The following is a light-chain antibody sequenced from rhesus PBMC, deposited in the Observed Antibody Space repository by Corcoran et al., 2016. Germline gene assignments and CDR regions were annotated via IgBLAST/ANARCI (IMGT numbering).Light chain of an antibody. V-gene: IGKV1S15*01. CDR2: YAS. J-gene: IGKJ3*01. Sequence: DIQMTQSPSSLSASIGDTVTITCRASQGISNNLAWYQQKPGKVPKLLIRYASTLQSGVPSRFIGSGSWTDCTLTISSLQPEDFAAYYCQHGYSTPFTFGPGTKLHIK. CDR1: QGISNN. CDR3: QHGYSTPFT.